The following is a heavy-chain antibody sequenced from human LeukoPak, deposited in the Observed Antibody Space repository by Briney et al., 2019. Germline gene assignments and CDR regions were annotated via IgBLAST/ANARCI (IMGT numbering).Heavy chain of an antibody. V-gene: IGHV3-20*04. CDR1: GFTFEDYG. Sequence: GGSLRLSCAASGFTFEDYGMSWVRQAPGKGLEWVSGFNWNGGTTGYADSVKGRFTISRDNAKNSLYLQMNSLRAEDTALYYCARGASVGGTTGYYYYGMDVWGQGTTVTVPS. CDR2: FNWNGGTT. D-gene: IGHD1-26*01. CDR3: ARGASVGGTTGYYYYGMDV. J-gene: IGHJ6*02.